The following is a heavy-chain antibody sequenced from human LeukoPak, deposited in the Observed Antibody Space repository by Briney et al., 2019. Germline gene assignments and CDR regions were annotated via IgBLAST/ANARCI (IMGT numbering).Heavy chain of an antibody. D-gene: IGHD3-22*01. CDR2: INPSGGST. CDR3: ARERYYDSSGYYQGPFDY. Sequence: GASVNVSCKASGYTFTSYYMHWVRQAPGQGLEWMGIINPSGGSTSYAQKFQGRVTMTRDTSTSTVYMELSSLRSEDTAVYYCARERYYDSSGYYQGPFDYWGQGTLVTVSS. CDR1: GYTFTSYY. V-gene: IGHV1-46*01. J-gene: IGHJ4*02.